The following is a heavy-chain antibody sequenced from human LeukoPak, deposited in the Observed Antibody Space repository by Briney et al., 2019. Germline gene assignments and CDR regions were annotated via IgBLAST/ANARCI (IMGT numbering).Heavy chain of an antibody. CDR1: GFTFSDYY. CDR3: ARDFSGYYDY. Sequence: PGGSLRLSCAASGFTFSDYYMSWVRQAPGKGLEWVANIKQDGSEKYYVDSVRGRFTISRDNAKNSLYLQMNSLRAEDTAVYYCARDFSGYYDYWGQGTLVTVSS. D-gene: IGHD3-22*01. CDR2: IKQDGSEK. J-gene: IGHJ4*02. V-gene: IGHV3-7*01.